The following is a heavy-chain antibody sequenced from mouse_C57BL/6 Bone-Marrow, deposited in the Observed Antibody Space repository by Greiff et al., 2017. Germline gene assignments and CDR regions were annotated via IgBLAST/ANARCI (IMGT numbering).Heavy chain of an antibody. D-gene: IGHD1-1*01. V-gene: IGHV1-76*01. CDR2: IYPGSGNT. CDR1: GYTFTDYY. CDR3: AISYYYGIRYYYAMDY. Sequence: VKLVESGAELVRPGASVKLSCKASGYTFTDYYINWVKQRPGQGLEWIARIYPGSGNTYYNEKFKGKATLTAEKSSSTAYMQLSSLTSGDSAVYFCAISYYYGIRYYYAMDYWGQGTSVTVSS. J-gene: IGHJ4*01.